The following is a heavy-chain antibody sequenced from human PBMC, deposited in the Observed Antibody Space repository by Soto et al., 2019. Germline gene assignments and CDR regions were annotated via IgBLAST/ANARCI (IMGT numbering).Heavy chain of an antibody. CDR2: ISGSGGST. Sequence: VGSLRLSCAASGFTFSSYAMSCVRQAPGKGLEWVSAISGSGGSTYYADSVKGRFTISRDNSKNTLYLQMNSLRAEDTAVYYCATYIWGSYRPYYFDYWGQGTLVTVSP. CDR3: ATYIWGSYRPYYFDY. V-gene: IGHV3-23*01. D-gene: IGHD3-16*02. J-gene: IGHJ4*02. CDR1: GFTFSSYA.